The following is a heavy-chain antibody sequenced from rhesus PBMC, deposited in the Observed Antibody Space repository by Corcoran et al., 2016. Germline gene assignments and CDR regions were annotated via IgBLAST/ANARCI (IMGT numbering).Heavy chain of an antibody. J-gene: IGHJ4*01. CDR1: GGSFSSYW. CDR2: IYGSRGST. Sequence: QVQLQESGPGLVKPSETLSLTCAVSGGSFSSYWWGWIRQPPGKGLEWIGSIYGSRGSTEYNPSLKSGATISRDTSKNQFSLKLSSVTAADTAVYYCAIDPYYSSGRDYWGQGVLVTVSS. CDR3: AIDPYYSSGRDY. V-gene: IGHV4-160*01. D-gene: IGHD6-31*01.